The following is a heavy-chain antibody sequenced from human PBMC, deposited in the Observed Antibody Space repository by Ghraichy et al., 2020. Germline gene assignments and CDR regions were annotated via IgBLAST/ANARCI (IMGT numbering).Heavy chain of an antibody. CDR2: VFYTGST. J-gene: IGHJ4*02. CDR3: ARTRDTGTYLRVFDY. Sequence: GSLKLSCTVSGGSVNSGAYYWSWIRQPPGEGPEWVGYVFYTGSTNYNPSLKSRLTISVDTSKNQFSLKLRYVTAADTAVYYCARTRDTGTYLRVFDYWGQGTLVTVPS. V-gene: IGHV4-61*08. CDR1: GGSVNSGAYY. D-gene: IGHD2-8*02.